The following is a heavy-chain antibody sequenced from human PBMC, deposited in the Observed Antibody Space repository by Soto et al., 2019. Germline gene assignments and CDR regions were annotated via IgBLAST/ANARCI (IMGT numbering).Heavy chain of an antibody. Sequence: VGSLRLSCAASGFTFSDFGMHWVRQAPGKGLEWVAIISYDGILKYYADSVKGRFTISRDTSKGAVYLQMNSLTPEDTAVYYCAKDFKVSGGHYGSLNYYYGMDVWGQGTTVTVSS. J-gene: IGHJ6*02. CDR1: GFTFSDFG. D-gene: IGHD3-10*01. V-gene: IGHV3-30*18. CDR2: ISYDGILK. CDR3: AKDFKVSGGHYGSLNYYYGMDV.